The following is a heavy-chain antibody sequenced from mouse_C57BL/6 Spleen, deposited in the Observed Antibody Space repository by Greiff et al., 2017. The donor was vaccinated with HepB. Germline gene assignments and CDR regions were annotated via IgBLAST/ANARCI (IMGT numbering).Heavy chain of an antibody. CDR2: IDPSDSYT. CDR3: AREDYGGV. CDR1: GYTFTSYW. J-gene: IGHJ1*03. V-gene: IGHV1-59*01. D-gene: IGHD1-2*01. Sequence: VQLQQPGAELVRPGTSVKLSCKASGYTFTSYWMHWVKQRPGQGLEWIGVIDPSDSYTNYNQKFKGKATLTVDTSSSTAYMQLSSLTSEDSAVYYSAREDYGGVWGTGTTVTVSS.